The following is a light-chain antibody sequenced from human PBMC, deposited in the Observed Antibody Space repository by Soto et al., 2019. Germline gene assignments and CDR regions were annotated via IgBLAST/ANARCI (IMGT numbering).Light chain of an antibody. CDR1: QSVSNK. V-gene: IGKV3D-15*01. J-gene: IGKJ5*01. CDR3: QQYNNCPPIT. Sequence: EIVMTQSPAPLSVSPGERATPSSRTSQSVSNKLAWYQQKPGQAPRLLIYDTSTRATGIPARFSGSGSGTEFTLTISSLQSEDFAVYYCQQYNNCPPITFGQGTRLDIK. CDR2: DTS.